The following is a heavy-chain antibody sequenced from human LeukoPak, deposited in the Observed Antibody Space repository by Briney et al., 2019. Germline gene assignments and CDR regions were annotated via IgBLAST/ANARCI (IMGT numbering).Heavy chain of an antibody. CDR1: GFTFSSYS. Sequence: GGSLRLSCAASGFTFSSYSMNWVRQAPGKGLEWVSSISTSSSYIHYADSVKGRFTISRDNAKNSLYLLMNSLRAEDTAVYYCARVRWDEYYYYYYYMDVWGKGTTVTVSS. CDR2: ISTSSSYI. D-gene: IGHD1-26*01. J-gene: IGHJ6*03. V-gene: IGHV3-21*01. CDR3: ARVRWDEYYYYYYYMDV.